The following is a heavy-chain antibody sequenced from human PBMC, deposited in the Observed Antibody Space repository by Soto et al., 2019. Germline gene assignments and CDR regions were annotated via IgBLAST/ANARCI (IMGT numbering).Heavy chain of an antibody. J-gene: IGHJ6*02. CDR3: ARDGTTGTANYHYAMDV. V-gene: IGHV3-48*03. D-gene: IGHD4-17*01. CDR1: GFTLSSYH. Sequence: EVQLVESGGGLVQPGGSLRLSCVASGFTLSSYHMDWVRQAPGKGLEWISYINVSSSNIYYADSVKGRFTISRDNAKNSLYLQMDSLRAEDTAVYYCARDGTTGTANYHYAMDVWGQGTTVTVSS. CDR2: INVSSSNI.